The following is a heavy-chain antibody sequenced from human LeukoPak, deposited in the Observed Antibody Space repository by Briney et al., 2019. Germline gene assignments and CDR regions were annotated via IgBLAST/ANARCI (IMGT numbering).Heavy chain of an antibody. CDR3: ARSLAVAGGFDY. V-gene: IGHV3-30*03. D-gene: IGHD6-19*01. J-gene: IGHJ4*02. CDR2: ISYDGSNK. Sequence: GGSLRLSCAASGFTFSSYGMHWVRQAPGKGLEWVAVISYDGSNKYYADSVKGRFTISRDNSKNTLYLQMNSLRAEDTAVYYCARSLAVAGGFDYWGQGTLVTVSS. CDR1: GFTFSSYG.